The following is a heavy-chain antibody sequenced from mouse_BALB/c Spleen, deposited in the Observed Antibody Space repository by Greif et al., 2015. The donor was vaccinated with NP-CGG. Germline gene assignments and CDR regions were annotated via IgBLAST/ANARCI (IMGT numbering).Heavy chain of an antibody. J-gene: IGHJ4*01. D-gene: IGHD1-1*02. V-gene: IGHV5-17*02. CDR3: ARFGNYAMDY. Sequence: EVKLVESGGGLVRPGGSRKLSCAASGFTFSSFGMHWVRQAPEKGLEWVAYISSGSSTIYYADTVKGRFTISRDNPKNPLFLQMTSLRSEDTAMYYCARFGNYAMDYWGQGTSVTVSS. CDR2: ISSGSSTI. CDR1: GFTFSSFG.